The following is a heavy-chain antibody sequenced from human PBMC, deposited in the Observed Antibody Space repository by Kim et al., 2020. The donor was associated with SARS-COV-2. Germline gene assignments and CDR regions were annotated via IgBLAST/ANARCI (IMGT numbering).Heavy chain of an antibody. Sequence: GGSLRLSCAASGFNFSSYAMHWFRQAPGKGLEWVAVISYDGSNKYYADSVKGRFTFSRDNSKNTLYLHMNSLRAEDTAVYYCARLTYVDSWGQGTLVTVSS. CDR2: ISYDGSNK. CDR1: GFNFSSYA. CDR3: ARLTYVDS. J-gene: IGHJ4*02. D-gene: IGHD6-19*01. V-gene: IGHV3-30*04.